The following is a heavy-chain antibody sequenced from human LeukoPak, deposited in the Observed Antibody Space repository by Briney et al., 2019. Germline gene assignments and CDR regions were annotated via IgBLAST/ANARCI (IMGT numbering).Heavy chain of an antibody. J-gene: IGHJ4*02. CDR2: IYYSGTT. D-gene: IGHD1-1*01. CDR1: GGSISRSSYY. V-gene: IGHV4-39*01. CDR3: ARQNDRSHDY. Sequence: PSETLSLTCTVSGGSISRSSYYWGWIRQPPGKGLEWIGSIYYSGTTYSNPSLKSRVTISVDTSKNQFSLRLRSVTAADTAVYYCARQNDRSHDYWGQGTLVTVSS.